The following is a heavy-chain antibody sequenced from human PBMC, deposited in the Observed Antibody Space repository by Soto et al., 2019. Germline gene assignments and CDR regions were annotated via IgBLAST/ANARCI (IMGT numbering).Heavy chain of an antibody. CDR2: ISWNSGSI. V-gene: IGHV3-9*01. CDR1: GFTFDDHA. D-gene: IGHD6-19*01. Sequence: EVQLVESGGGLVQPGRSLRLSCAASGFTFDDHAMHWVRQGPGKGLEWVSGISWNSGSIGYADSVKGLFNIYRDNAKNSLYLQMNSLRAEDTALYYCTKDLSISVAGTGWFETWGKGTMVTVSS. J-gene: IGHJ5*02. CDR3: TKDLSISVAGTGWFET.